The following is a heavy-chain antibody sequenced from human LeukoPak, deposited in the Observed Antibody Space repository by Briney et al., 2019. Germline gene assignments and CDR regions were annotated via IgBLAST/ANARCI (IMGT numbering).Heavy chain of an antibody. Sequence: SGGSLRLYCAASGFTFDDYGMSWVRQAPGKGLEWVSGINWDGGSTGYADSVKGRFTISRDNAKNSLYLQMNSLRAEDTALYHCAREVDYGGTSPRVHFDYWGQGTLVTVSS. V-gene: IGHV3-20*01. CDR2: INWDGGST. J-gene: IGHJ4*02. D-gene: IGHD4-23*01. CDR1: GFTFDDYG. CDR3: AREVDYGGTSPRVHFDY.